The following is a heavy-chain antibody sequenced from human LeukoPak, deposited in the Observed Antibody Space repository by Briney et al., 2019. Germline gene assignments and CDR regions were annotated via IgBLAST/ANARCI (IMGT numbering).Heavy chain of an antibody. D-gene: IGHD6-6*01. CDR1: GFTFSSYG. CDR3: ARSIAARTPTFDY. J-gene: IGHJ4*02. V-gene: IGHV3-30*02. CDR2: IRYDGSNK. Sequence: PGGSLRLSCAASGFTFSSYGMHWVRQAPGKGLEWVAFIRYDGSNKYYADSVKGRFTISRDNSKNTLYLQMNSLRAEDTAVYYCARSIAARTPTFDYWGQGTLVTVSS.